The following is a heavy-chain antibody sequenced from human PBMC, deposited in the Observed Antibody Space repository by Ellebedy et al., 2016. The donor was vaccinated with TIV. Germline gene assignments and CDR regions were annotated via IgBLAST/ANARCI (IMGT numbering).Heavy chain of an antibody. J-gene: IGHJ6*02. Sequence: AASVKVSCKASGGTFSNYAISWVRQAPGQGLEWMGVINPSGGTTNYAQKFQGRVTMTSDTSTSTVYMELSSLSSEDTALYYCARAPLSGVFYGMDVWGQGTTVTVSS. D-gene: IGHD3-16*02. CDR3: ARAPLSGVFYGMDV. CDR1: GGTFSNYA. V-gene: IGHV1-46*01. CDR2: INPSGGTT.